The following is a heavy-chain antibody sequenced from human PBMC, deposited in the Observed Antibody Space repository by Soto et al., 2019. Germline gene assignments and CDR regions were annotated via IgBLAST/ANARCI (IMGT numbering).Heavy chain of an antibody. CDR1: GGSISSGGYY. V-gene: IGHV4-31*03. CDR2: IYYSGST. J-gene: IGHJ6*02. Sequence: QVQLQESGPGLVKPSQTLSLTCTVSGGSISSGGYYWSWIRQHPGKGLEWIGYIYYSGSTYYNPSLKSRVTISVDTSKNQFSLKLSSVTAADTAVYYCARDRDGSGIGYYYYYGMDVWGQGTTVTVSS. CDR3: ARDRDGSGIGYYYYYGMDV. D-gene: IGHD3-10*01.